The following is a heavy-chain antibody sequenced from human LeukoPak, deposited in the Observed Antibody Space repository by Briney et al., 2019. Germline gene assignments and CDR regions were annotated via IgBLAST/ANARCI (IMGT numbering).Heavy chain of an antibody. CDR3: AKEPEQQLVLSWSQAFDI. V-gene: IGHV3-30*04. CDR2: ISYDGSNK. CDR1: GFTFSSYA. Sequence: GGSLRLSCAASGFTFSSYAMHWVRQAPGKGLEWVAVISYDGSNKYYADSVKGRFTISRDNSKNTLYLQMNSLRAEDTAVYYCAKEPEQQLVLSWSQAFDIWGQGTMVTVSS. D-gene: IGHD6-13*01. J-gene: IGHJ3*02.